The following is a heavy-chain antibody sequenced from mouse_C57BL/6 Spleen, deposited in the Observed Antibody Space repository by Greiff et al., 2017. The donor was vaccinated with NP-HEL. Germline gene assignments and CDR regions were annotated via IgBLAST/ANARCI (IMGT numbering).Heavy chain of an antibody. CDR1: GFTFSDYG. J-gene: IGHJ4*01. CDR3: ANLLWLRRYYAMDY. CDR2: ISSGSSTI. D-gene: IGHD2-2*01. Sequence: EVKLMESGGGLVKPGGSLKLSCAASGFTFSDYGMHWVRQAPEKGLEWVAYISSGSSTIYYADTVKGRFTISRDNAKNTLFLQMTSLRSEDTPMYYCANLLWLRRYYAMDYWGQGTSVTVSS. V-gene: IGHV5-17*01.